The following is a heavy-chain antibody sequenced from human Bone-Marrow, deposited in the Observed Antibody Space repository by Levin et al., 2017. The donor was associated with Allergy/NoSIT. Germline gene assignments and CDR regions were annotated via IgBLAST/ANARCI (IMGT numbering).Heavy chain of an antibody. CDR1: GFTFSSYS. CDR3: VRYHRGGGTYYFDY. V-gene: IGHV3-7*01. J-gene: IGHJ4*02. CDR2: IREGGNGN. Sequence: GESLKISCAASGFTFSSYSMGWVRQAPGKGLEWVANIREGGNGNYYVDSVKGRFTISRDDPKNSLYLEMNSLRAEDTAVYYCVRYHRGGGTYYFDYWGQGTLVPVSS. D-gene: IGHD2-15*01.